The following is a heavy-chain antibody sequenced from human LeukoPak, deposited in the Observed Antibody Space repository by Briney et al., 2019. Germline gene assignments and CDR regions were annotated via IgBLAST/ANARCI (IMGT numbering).Heavy chain of an antibody. V-gene: IGHV3-53*01. D-gene: IGHD5-24*01. CDR2: IYSGGST. CDR1: GFTVSSNY. CDR3: AGVLSPMATNTGGFDY. J-gene: IGHJ4*02. Sequence: AGGSLRLSCAASGFTVSSNYMSWVRQAPGKGLEWVSVIYSGGSTYYADSVKGRFTISRDNSKNTLYLQMNSLRAEDTAVYYCAGVLSPMATNTGGFDYWGQGTLVTVSS.